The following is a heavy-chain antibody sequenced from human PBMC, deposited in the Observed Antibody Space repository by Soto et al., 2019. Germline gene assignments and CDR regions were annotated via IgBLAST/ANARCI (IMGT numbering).Heavy chain of an antibody. Sequence: QVQLVESGGGVVQPGRALRLSCAASGFTFSRYGMHWVRQAPGKGLEWAAVISYDGSNKYYADSVKGRFTISRDKSKNPLYMQMNSLRAAGTAVYYCAKDLEVFELGGGVAEYYYGMDVWGQGTTVTGSS. V-gene: IGHV3-30*18. J-gene: IGHJ6*02. CDR3: AKDLEVFELGGGVAEYYYGMDV. CDR2: ISYDGSNK. D-gene: IGHD1-26*01. CDR1: GFTFSRYG.